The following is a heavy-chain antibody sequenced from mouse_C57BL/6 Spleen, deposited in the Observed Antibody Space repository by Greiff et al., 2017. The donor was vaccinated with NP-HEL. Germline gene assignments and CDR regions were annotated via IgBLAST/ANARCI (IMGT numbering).Heavy chain of an antibody. CDR1: GYPFTDYE. CDR3: TRKRAYDGYPHYYAMDY. CDR2: IDPETGGT. V-gene: IGHV1-15*01. J-gene: IGHJ4*01. D-gene: IGHD2-3*01. Sequence: QVQLQQSGAELVRPGASVTLSCKASGYPFTDYEMHWVKQTPVHGLEWIGAIDPETGGTASNQKFKGKAILTADKSSSTAYMELRSLTSEDSAVYYCTRKRAYDGYPHYYAMDYWGQGTSVTVSS.